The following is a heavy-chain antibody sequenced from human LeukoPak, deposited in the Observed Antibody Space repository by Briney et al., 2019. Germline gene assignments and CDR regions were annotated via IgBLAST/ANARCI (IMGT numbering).Heavy chain of an antibody. CDR2: ISGSGGST. CDR3: AKAPYYGSGSYGNYFDY. J-gene: IGHJ4*02. CDR1: GFTFSSYA. Sequence: WGSLRLSCAASGFTFSSYAMSWVSQAPGKGLEWVSAISGSGGSTYYADSVKGRFTISRDNSKNTLYLQMNSLRAEDTAVYYCAKAPYYGSGSYGNYFDYWGQGTLVTVSS. D-gene: IGHD3-10*01. V-gene: IGHV3-23*01.